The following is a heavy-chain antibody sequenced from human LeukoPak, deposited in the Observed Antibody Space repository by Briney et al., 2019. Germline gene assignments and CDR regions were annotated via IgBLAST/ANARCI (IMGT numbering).Heavy chain of an antibody. D-gene: IGHD6-6*01. CDR1: GGSISSGGFY. Sequence: SETLSLTCTVSGGSISSGGFYWTWIRQNSGKGLEWIGYIYYGGSTYYNPSLKSRLTISVDTSESQFSLKLSSVTAADTAVYYCARVYSYSSSIWFDPWGQGTLVTVSS. CDR3: ARVYSYSSSIWFDP. CDR2: IYYGGST. J-gene: IGHJ5*02. V-gene: IGHV4-31*03.